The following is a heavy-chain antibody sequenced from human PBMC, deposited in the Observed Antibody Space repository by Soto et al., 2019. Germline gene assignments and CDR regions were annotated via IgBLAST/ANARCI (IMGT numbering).Heavy chain of an antibody. CDR2: IWYDGSNK. D-gene: IGHD2-21*02. J-gene: IGHJ6*02. CDR3: ARSDCTGAYCYSWPFNYGVDV. Sequence: PGGSLRLSCTTSGFPFNTYGMHWVRQEPGKGLEWVAIIWYDGSNKYYADSVKGRFTISRDNSKNTLYLQMNSLRAEDTALYYCARSDCTGAYCYSWPFNYGVDVWGQGTTVTVSS. V-gene: IGHV3-33*01. CDR1: GFPFNTYG.